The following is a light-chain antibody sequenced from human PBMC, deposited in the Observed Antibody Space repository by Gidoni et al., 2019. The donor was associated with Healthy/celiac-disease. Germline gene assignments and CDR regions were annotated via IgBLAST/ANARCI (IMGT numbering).Light chain of an antibody. CDR3: QQSYSTLWT. CDR2: AAS. CDR1: QSISSY. V-gene: IGKV1-39*01. J-gene: IGKJ1*01. Sequence: DIQMTQSPSSLSASVGDRVTITCRASQSISSYLNWYQQKPGKAPKLLIYAASSLQSGVPSRFSGSGSGTDFTLNISSLQPEDFATYYCQQSYSTLWTFXQXTKVXIK.